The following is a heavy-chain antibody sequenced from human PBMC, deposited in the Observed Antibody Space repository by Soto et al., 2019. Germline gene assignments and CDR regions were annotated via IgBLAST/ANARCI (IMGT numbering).Heavy chain of an antibody. D-gene: IGHD1-26*01. CDR1: GGSISSYY. CDR2: IYYSGST. V-gene: IGHV4-59*01. J-gene: IGHJ4*02. CDR3: ARVIRKLNYFDY. Sequence: PSETLSLTCTVSGGSISSYYWSWIRQPPGKGLEWIGYIYYSGSTNYNPSLKSRVTISVDTSKNQFSLKLSSVTAADTAVYYCARVIRKLNYFDYWGQGTLVTVSS.